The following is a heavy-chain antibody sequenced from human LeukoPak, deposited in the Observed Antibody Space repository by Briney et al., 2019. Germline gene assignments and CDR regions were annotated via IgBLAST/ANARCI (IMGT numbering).Heavy chain of an antibody. CDR2: IYHSGST. J-gene: IGHJ3*02. CDR3: ARVRDTAMVYDAFDI. Sequence: SETLSLTCAVSGGSISSSNWWSWVRQPPGKGLEWIGEIYHSGSTNYNPSLKSRVTISVDKSKNQFSLKLSSVSAADTAVYYCARVRDTAMVYDAFDIWGQGKMVTVSS. V-gene: IGHV4-4*02. CDR1: GGSISSSNW. D-gene: IGHD5-18*01.